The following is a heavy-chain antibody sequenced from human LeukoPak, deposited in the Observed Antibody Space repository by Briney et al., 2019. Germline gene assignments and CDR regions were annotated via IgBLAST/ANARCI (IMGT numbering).Heavy chain of an antibody. CDR1: GFTFGLYS. Sequence: GGSLRLSCAASGFTFGLYSMTWVRQAPGKGLEWVSLIDSNSNFMNYADSVKGRFTISRDNAKKSLYLQMNSLRAEDTAVYYCARTKQWLAFAMWGQGTMVTVSS. CDR3: ARTKQWLAFAM. D-gene: IGHD6-19*01. J-gene: IGHJ3*02. CDR2: IDSNSNFM. V-gene: IGHV3-21*04.